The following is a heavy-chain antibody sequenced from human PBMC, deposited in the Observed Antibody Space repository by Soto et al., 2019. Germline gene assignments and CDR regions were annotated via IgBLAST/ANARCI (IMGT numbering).Heavy chain of an antibody. J-gene: IGHJ6*02. CDR3: AGGGSTSNYYYGMDV. CDR1: GFTFSSYG. CDR2: IWYDGSNK. Sequence: GGSLRLSCAASGFTFSSYGMHWVRQAPGKGLEWVAVIWYDGSNKYYADSVKGRFTISRDNSKNTLYLQMNSLRAEDTAVYYCAGGGSTSNYYYGMDVWGQGTTVTVSS. D-gene: IGHD2-2*01. V-gene: IGHV3-33*01.